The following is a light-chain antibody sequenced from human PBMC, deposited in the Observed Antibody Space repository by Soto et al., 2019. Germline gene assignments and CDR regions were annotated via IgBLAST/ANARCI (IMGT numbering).Light chain of an antibody. Sequence: QSVLTQPASVSGSPGQSVTLSCSGSSGDIGAYDHVAWFQQHPGKVPKLLLRDVSVRPSGVSSRFSGSKSDNTAYLTISGLRPEDEADYYCTSSTHANTLAFGGGTKLTVL. V-gene: IGLV2-14*03. J-gene: IGLJ3*02. CDR1: SGDIGAYDH. CDR3: TSSTHANTLA. CDR2: DVS.